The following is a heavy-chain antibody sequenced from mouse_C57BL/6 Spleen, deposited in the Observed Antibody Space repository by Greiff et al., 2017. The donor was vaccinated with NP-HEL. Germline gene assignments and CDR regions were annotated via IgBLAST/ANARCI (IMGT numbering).Heavy chain of an antibody. D-gene: IGHD1-1*01. J-gene: IGHJ3*01. CDR1: GFTFSDYG. V-gene: IGHV5-17*01. CDR3: ARNYGSSPAWFAY. Sequence: EVMLVESGGGLVKPGGSLKLSCAASGFTFSDYGMHWVRQAPEKGLEWVAYISSGSSTIYYADTVKGRFTISRDNAKNTLFLQMTSLRSEDTAMYYCARNYGSSPAWFAYWGQGTLVTVSA. CDR2: ISSGSSTI.